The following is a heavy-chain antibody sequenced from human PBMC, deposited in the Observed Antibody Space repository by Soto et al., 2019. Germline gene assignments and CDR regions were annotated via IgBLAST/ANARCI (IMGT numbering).Heavy chain of an antibody. CDR2: IYYSGST. Sequence: QVQLQESGPGLVKPSETLSLMCTVSGGSISSYYWSWIRQPPGKGLEWIGYIYYSGSTTYNPSLKSRVTISVDTAKNQCSLKLSSVTAADTAVYYCARERRDGYKHYFDYWGQGTLVTVSS. V-gene: IGHV4-59*01. CDR1: GGSISSYY. J-gene: IGHJ4*02. CDR3: ARERRDGYKHYFDY. D-gene: IGHD5-12*01.